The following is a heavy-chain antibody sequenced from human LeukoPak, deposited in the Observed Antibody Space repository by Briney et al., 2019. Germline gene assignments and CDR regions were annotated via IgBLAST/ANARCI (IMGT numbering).Heavy chain of an antibody. Sequence: SETLSLTCTVSGGSIGSYYWSWIRQPPGKGLEWIGRIYTSGSTNYNPSLKSRVTMSVDTSKNQFSLKLSSVTAADTAVYYCARETGTTPYYYYMDVWGKGTTVTVSS. CDR3: ARETGTTPYYYYMDV. J-gene: IGHJ6*03. CDR1: GGSIGSYY. CDR2: IYTSGST. V-gene: IGHV4-4*07. D-gene: IGHD1-7*01.